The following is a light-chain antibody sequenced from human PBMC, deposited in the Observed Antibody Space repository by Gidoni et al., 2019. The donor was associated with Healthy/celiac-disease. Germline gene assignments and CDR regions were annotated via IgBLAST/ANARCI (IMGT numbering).Light chain of an antibody. CDR1: SSNIGSNT. Sequence: QSVLTQPPSASGTPGQRVTISGSGSSSNIGSNTVNWYQQLPGTAPKLLIYSNNQRPSGVPDRFSGSKSGTSASLAISGLQSEDEADYYCAAGDDSLNGYVFGTGTKVTVL. CDR2: SNN. J-gene: IGLJ1*01. CDR3: AAGDDSLNGYV. V-gene: IGLV1-44*01.